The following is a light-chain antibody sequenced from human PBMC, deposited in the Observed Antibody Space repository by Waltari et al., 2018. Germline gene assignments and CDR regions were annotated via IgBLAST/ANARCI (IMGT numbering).Light chain of an antibody. CDR3: QQLSSQPLT. Sequence: IQLTQSPSFLSASVGDRVTITCRASQGISSYVAWDQQNPGKAPRLLIHSASTLQSGVPSRFSGSGSGTEFTLTISSLQPEDFASYYCQQLSSQPLTFGGGTKVEI. CDR2: SAS. V-gene: IGKV1-9*01. J-gene: IGKJ4*01. CDR1: QGISSY.